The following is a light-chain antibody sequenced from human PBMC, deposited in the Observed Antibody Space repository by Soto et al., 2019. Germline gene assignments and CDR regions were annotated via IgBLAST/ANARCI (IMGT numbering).Light chain of an antibody. CDR2: VNS. CDR1: SSNIGAGYD. Sequence: QSVLTQPPSVSGAPGQRVTISCTGSSSNIGAGYDVHWYQQLPGTAPKLLIYVNSNRPSGVPDRFSGSKSGTSASLAITGLQAEDEADDYCQSYDSSLSGRGVFGTGTKLTVL. CDR3: QSYDSSLSGRGV. V-gene: IGLV1-40*01. J-gene: IGLJ1*01.